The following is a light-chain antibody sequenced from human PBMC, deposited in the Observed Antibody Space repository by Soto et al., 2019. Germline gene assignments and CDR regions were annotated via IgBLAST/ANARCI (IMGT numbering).Light chain of an antibody. Sequence: VLTQPPSVSGAPGQRVTISCTGSSSNIGAGYDVHWYQQLPGTAPKLLIYGNSNRPSGVPDRFSGSKSGTSASLAITGLQAEDEADYYCQSYDSSLSGVFGGGTQLTVL. CDR3: QSYDSSLSGV. V-gene: IGLV1-40*01. CDR1: SSNIGAGYD. J-gene: IGLJ3*02. CDR2: GNS.